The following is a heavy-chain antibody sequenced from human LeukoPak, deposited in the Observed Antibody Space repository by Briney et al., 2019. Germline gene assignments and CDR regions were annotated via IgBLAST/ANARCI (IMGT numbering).Heavy chain of an antibody. CDR1: GFTFSSYA. CDR2: ISPDGSSE. CDR3: AKDYGGVSNF. V-gene: IGHV3-30-3*01. J-gene: IGHJ4*02. D-gene: IGHD3-16*01. Sequence: PGGSLRLSCAASGFTFSSYAMHWVRQAPGKGLEWVALISPDGSSEYYTGSVKGRFTISRDNSKNTLYLQMNSLRPEDTALYYCAKDYGGVSNFWGQGTLVTVSS.